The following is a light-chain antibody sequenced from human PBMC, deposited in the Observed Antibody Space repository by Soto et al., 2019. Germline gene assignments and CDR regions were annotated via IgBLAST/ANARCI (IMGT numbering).Light chain of an antibody. CDR2: DVT. CDR3: GSITRSSTSV. Sequence: QSVLGQPASVSGSPGQSITISCSATSSDVGGFEYFSWYQRQPGKAPKLIIYDVTKRPLGVSNRFSGSKSGNTASLTISGIQAEDEGDYYCGSITRSSTSVFGTGTKVTVL. V-gene: IGLV2-14*01. CDR1: SSDVGGFEY. J-gene: IGLJ1*01.